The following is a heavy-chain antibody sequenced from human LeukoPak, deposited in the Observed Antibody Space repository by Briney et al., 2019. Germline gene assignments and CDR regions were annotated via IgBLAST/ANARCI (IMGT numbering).Heavy chain of an antibody. D-gene: IGHD6-13*01. CDR2: ISSSSSYI. Sequence: GGSLRLSCAASGFTFSSYSMNWVRQAPGKGLEWVSSISSSSSYIYYADSVKGRFTISRDNAKNSLYLQMNGLRAEDTAVYYCASETRAWYSSSWYWFDPWGQGTLVTVSS. CDR3: ASETRAWYSSSWYWFDP. CDR1: GFTFSSYS. V-gene: IGHV3-21*01. J-gene: IGHJ5*02.